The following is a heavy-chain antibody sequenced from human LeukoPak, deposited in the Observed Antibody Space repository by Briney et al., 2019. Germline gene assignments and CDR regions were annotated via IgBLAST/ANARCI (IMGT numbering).Heavy chain of an antibody. CDR3: VKRSYTSGWPT. CDR1: GNTFIGNY. D-gene: IGHD6-19*01. Sequence: ASVKVSCKASGNTFIGNYIHWVRQARGQGLEWMGWINPNSGSANYAQRFQGRVTMNRDTSVTTAFLDLDRLTSDDTAVYYCVKRSYTSGWPTWGQGTLVSV. CDR2: INPNSGSA. V-gene: IGHV1-2*02. J-gene: IGHJ5*02.